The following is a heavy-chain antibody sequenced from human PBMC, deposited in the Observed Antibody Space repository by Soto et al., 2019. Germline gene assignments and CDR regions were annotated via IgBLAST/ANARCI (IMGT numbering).Heavy chain of an antibody. CDR3: AKGGLQYCSGGSCPYYYGLDV. CDR2: ISYDGSNK. D-gene: IGHD2-15*01. Sequence: QVQLVESGGGVVQPGRSLSLSCAASGFTFSSYSIHWVRQAPGKGLEWVAVISYDGSNKYYADSVKGRFSISRDNSKNTLSLQMNSLRPEDTAVYYCAKGGLQYCSGGSCPYYYGLDVWGHGTTVNVSS. V-gene: IGHV3-30*18. CDR1: GFTFSSYS. J-gene: IGHJ6*02.